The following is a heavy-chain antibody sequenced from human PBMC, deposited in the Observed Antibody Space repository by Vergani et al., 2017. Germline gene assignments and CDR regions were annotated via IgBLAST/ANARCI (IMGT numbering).Heavy chain of an antibody. D-gene: IGHD6-19*01. Sequence: EVQLVESGGGLVQPGGSLRLSCAASGFTFIMHAMSWVRQAPGKGLEWVSTLSASDRRTHYADSVKGRFTISRDNSKNTLFLHMNSLRHEDTAVYYCVKVGRSEVAGTFGAFDIWGQGTMVTVSS. CDR3: VKVGRSEVAGTFGAFDI. V-gene: IGHV3-23*04. CDR1: GFTFIMHA. CDR2: LSASDRRT. J-gene: IGHJ3*02.